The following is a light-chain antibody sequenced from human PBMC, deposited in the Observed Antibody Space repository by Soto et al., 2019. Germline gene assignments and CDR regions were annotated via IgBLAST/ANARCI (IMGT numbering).Light chain of an antibody. CDR3: QVWDSISAQNV. J-gene: IGLJ1*01. CDR1: NIGSKS. V-gene: IGLV3-21*02. CDR2: DVS. Sequence: SYELTQPPSVSVAPGQTARITCGGNNIGSKSVHWYQQKPGQAPVLVVYDVSDRPSGIPERFSGSNSGDTATLTISRVETGDDVDYYCQVWDSISAQNVFGTGTKVTVL.